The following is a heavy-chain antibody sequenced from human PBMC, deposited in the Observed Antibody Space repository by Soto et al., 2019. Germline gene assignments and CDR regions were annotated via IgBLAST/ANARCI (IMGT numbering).Heavy chain of an antibody. CDR3: ARGRYGDY. CDR2: ISARNGDT. Sequence: QVHLVQSGAEVKKPGASVKVSCKGSGYTFTSYGITWVRQAPGQGLEWMGWISARNGDTDYAQKLQGRVTVTRDTSTTTAYRELRSLRSDATAVYYGARGRYGDYWGQGALVTVSS. J-gene: IGHJ4*02. D-gene: IGHD1-1*01. CDR1: GYTFTSYG. V-gene: IGHV1-18*01.